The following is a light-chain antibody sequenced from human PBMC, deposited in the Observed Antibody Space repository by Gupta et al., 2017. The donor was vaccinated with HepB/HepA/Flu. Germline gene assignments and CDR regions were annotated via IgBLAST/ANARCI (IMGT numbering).Light chain of an antibody. J-gene: IGKJ5*01. V-gene: IGKV1-9*01. CDR3: QQRNSYPIT. CDR1: QGISSY. CDR2: AAS. Sequence: DIQLTQSPSFLSASVGDRVTITCRASQGISSYVAWYQQKPGKAPKLLIYAASTVQSGVPSRFIGSGSGTEFTLTISSLQPEDFATYYCQQRNSYPITFGQGTRLEIK.